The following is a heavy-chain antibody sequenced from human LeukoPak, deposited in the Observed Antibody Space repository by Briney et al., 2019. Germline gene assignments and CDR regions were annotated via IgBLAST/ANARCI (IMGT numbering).Heavy chain of an antibody. CDR1: GYTFTGYY. J-gene: IGHJ4*02. D-gene: IGHD6-6*01. V-gene: IGHV1-2*02. Sequence: GASVKVSCKASGYTFTGYYMHWVRQAPGQGLEWMGWINPNSGGTNYAQKFQGRVTMTRDTSISTAYMELSRLRSDDTAVYYCASPIGISSSSFALDYWGQGTLVTVSS. CDR3: ASPIGISSSSFALDY. CDR2: INPNSGGT.